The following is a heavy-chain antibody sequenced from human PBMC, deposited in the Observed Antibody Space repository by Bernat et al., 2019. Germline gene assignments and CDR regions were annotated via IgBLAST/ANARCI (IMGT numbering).Heavy chain of an antibody. V-gene: IGHV3-33*01. Sequence: QVQLVESGGGVVQPGRSLRLSCAASGFTFSSYGMHWVRQAPGKGLEWVAVIWYDGSNKYYADSVKGRFTISRDNSKNTMYLQMNSLRAEDTAVYYCARDRLGSGSDYFEYWGQGTLVTVSS. D-gene: IGHD1-26*01. CDR2: IWYDGSNK. J-gene: IGHJ4*02. CDR1: GFTFSSYG. CDR3: ARDRLGSGSDYFEY.